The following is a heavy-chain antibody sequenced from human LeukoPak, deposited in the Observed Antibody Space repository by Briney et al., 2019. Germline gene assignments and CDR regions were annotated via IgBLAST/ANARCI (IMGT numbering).Heavy chain of an antibody. CDR2: IFLSDSDT. J-gene: IGHJ4*02. Sequence: GESLKISCQASGYKFTNYWIGWVRQMPGKGLEWMGIIFLSDSDTRYSPSFQGQVTISADKSTSTAYLHWSTLKASDTAIYCCARHEVTAAAGTEFDSWGQGTLVTVSS. CDR3: ARHEVTAAAGTEFDS. V-gene: IGHV5-51*01. D-gene: IGHD6-13*01. CDR1: GYKFTNYW.